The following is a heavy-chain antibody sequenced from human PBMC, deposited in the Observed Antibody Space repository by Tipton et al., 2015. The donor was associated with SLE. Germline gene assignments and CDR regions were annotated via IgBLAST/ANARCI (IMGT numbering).Heavy chain of an antibody. D-gene: IGHD1-26*01. CDR3: ARPRTWDDAFDI. Sequence: SLRLSCAASGFTFSSYAMHWIRQAPGKGLEWVAVISYDGSNKYYADSVKGRFTISRDNSKNTLKLQMNSLRAEDTAVYYCARPRTWDDAFDIWGQGTMVTVSS. CDR2: ISYDGSNK. CDR1: GFTFSSYA. V-gene: IGHV3-30*04. J-gene: IGHJ3*02.